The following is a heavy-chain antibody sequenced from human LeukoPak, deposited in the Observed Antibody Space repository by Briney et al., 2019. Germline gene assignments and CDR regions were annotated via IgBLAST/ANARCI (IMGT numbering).Heavy chain of an antibody. CDR1: GFTFSSYE. J-gene: IGHJ3*01. V-gene: IGHV3-48*03. CDR2: ISSSSSTI. CDR3: ARGDSSSIFINDAFDF. Sequence: PGGSLRLSCAASGFTFSSYEMNWIRQAPGKGLEWVAYISSSSSTIYYADSVKGRFTISRDNAKNSLSLQLSSLRGEDTALYYCARGDSSSIFINDAFDFWGQGTMVTVPS. D-gene: IGHD6-13*01.